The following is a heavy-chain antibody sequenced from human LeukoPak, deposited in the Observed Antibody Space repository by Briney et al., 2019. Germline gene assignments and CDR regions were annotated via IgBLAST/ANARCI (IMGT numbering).Heavy chain of an antibody. CDR2: IYYSGST. J-gene: IGHJ4*02. Sequence: SETLSLTCTVSGGSISSYYWSWIRQPPGKGLEWIGYIYYSGSTNYNPSLKSRVTISVDTSKNQFSLKLSSVTAADTAVYYCARDGPWASGSYFDYWGQGTLVTVSS. CDR3: ARDGPWASGSYFDY. V-gene: IGHV4-59*01. CDR1: GGSISSYY. D-gene: IGHD1-26*01.